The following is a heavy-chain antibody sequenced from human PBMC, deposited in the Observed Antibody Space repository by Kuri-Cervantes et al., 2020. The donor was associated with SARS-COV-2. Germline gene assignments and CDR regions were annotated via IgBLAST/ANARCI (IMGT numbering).Heavy chain of an antibody. CDR2: MNPNSGGT. Sequence: ASVKVSCKASGYTFTSYDINWVRQATGQGLEWMGWMNPNSGGTNYAQKFQGRVTMTRDTSISTAYMELSRLRSDDTAVYYCARGHYDFWSGYRYYHYMDVRGKGTTVTVSS. D-gene: IGHD3-3*01. J-gene: IGHJ6*03. CDR3: ARGHYDFWSGYRYYHYMDV. CDR1: GYTFTSYD. V-gene: IGHV1-2*02.